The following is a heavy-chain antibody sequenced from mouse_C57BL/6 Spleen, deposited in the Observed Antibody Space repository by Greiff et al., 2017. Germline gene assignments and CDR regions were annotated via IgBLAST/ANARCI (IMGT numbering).Heavy chain of an antibody. J-gene: IGHJ4*01. V-gene: IGHV2-2*01. CDR1: GFSLTSYG. Sequence: VQRVESGPGLVQPSQSLSITCTVSGFSLTSYGVHWVRQSPGKGLKWLGVIWSGGSTDYNAAFISRLSISKDNSKSQVFFKMNSLQADDTAIYYCARRDGYYGGDYWGQGTSVTVSS. CDR2: IWSGGST. D-gene: IGHD2-3*01. CDR3: ARRDGYYGGDY.